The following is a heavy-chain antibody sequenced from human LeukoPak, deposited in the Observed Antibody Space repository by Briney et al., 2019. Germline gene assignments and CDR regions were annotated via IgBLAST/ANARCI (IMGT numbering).Heavy chain of an antibody. CDR1: GFTFDDYA. Sequence: PGRSLRLSCAASGFTFDDYAMHWVRQAPGKGLEWVSGISWNSGSIGYADSVKGRFTISRDNSKNTLYLQMNSLRAEDTAVYYCAKEDSSSSAFDIWGQGTMVTVSS. V-gene: IGHV3-9*01. CDR2: ISWNSGSI. J-gene: IGHJ3*02. D-gene: IGHD6-6*01. CDR3: AKEDSSSSAFDI.